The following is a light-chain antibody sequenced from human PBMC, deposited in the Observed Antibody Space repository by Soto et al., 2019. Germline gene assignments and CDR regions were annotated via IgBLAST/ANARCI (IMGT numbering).Light chain of an antibody. CDR3: MQALQTPPT. Sequence: DIVMTQSPLSLPVTPGEPASISCRSSQSLLHNNGYNYLDWYLQKPGQSPRLLIYLGSYRASGVPDRFSGSGSGTDFTLKISRVEAEDVGIYYCMQALQTPPTFGQGTKVDIK. CDR2: LGS. CDR1: QSLLHNNGYNY. J-gene: IGKJ1*01. V-gene: IGKV2-28*01.